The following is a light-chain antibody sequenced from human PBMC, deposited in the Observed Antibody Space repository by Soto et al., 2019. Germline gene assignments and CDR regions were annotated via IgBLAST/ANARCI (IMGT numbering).Light chain of an antibody. CDR2: GSS. CDR3: QSYDSSLSGFYV. CDR1: SSNIGAGYD. Sequence: QSVLTQPPSVSGAPGQRVTISCTGSSSNIGAGYDVHWYQQLPGSAPQLLIYGSSNRPSGVPDRFSASKSGTSASLAITGLQAEDEADYYCQSYDSSLSGFYVFGTGTKVTVL. J-gene: IGLJ1*01. V-gene: IGLV1-40*01.